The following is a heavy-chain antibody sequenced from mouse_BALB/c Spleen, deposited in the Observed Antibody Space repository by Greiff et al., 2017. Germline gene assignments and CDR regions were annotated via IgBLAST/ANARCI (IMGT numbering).Heavy chain of an antibody. V-gene: IGHV5-6-4*01. D-gene: IGHD3-2*01. Sequence: EVKLMESGGGLVKPGGSLKLSCAASGFTFSSYTMSWVRQTPEKRLEWVATISSGGSYTYYPDSVKGRFTISRDNAKNTLYLQMSSLKSEDTAMYYCTLDSSGYVEAWFAYWGQGTLVTVSA. CDR1: GFTFSSYT. J-gene: IGHJ3*01. CDR3: TLDSSGYVEAWFAY. CDR2: ISSGGSYT.